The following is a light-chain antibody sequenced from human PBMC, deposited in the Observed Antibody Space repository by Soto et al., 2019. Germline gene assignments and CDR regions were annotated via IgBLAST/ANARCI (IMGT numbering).Light chain of an antibody. CDR3: CSYAGRRTWV. CDR2: EVN. CDR1: SSDVGSYDF. J-gene: IGLJ2*01. V-gene: IGLV2-23*02. Sequence: QSALTQPASVSGSLGQSIPLSCTGTSSDVGSYDFVSWYPQHPGTAPKLMIYEVNKRPSGVTNRFSGSKSGNTTSLTISGVQDEDEAAYYCCSYAGRRTWVFGGGTKLTVL.